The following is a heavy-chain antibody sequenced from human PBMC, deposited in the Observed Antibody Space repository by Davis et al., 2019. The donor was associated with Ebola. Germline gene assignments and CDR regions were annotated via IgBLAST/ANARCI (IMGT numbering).Heavy chain of an antibody. Sequence: PGGSLRLSCAASGFMFSDSYMSWIRQAPGKGLEWVSYISSSTSTKHYADSVKGRFTISRDNAKDSLYLQMSSLRPEDTAVYYCVKDRRTSITGRGVYFDNWAQGTLVTVSS. D-gene: IGHD6-6*01. CDR1: GFMFSDSY. V-gene: IGHV3-11*04. CDR3: VKDRRTSITGRGVYFDN. J-gene: IGHJ4*02. CDR2: ISSSTSTK.